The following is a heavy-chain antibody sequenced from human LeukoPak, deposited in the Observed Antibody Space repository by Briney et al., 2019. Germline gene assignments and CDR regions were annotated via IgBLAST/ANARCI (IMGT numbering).Heavy chain of an antibody. CDR1: GYTFINYG. V-gene: IGHV1-18*01. Sequence: ASVKVSCKAFGYTFINYGISWVSQAPGQGLEWMGWISNYNGNTNSAQKLQGRVTLTTDTSTSTAYMELRSLRSDDTAVYYCARDFNYDFRGGDAFDLWGQGTVITVSS. D-gene: IGHD3-3*01. J-gene: IGHJ3*01. CDR3: ARDFNYDFRGGDAFDL. CDR2: ISNYNGNT.